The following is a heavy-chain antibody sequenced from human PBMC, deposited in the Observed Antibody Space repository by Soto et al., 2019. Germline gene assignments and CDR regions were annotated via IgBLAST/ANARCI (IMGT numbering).Heavy chain of an antibody. CDR3: ASTVTTTAYNWFDP. Sequence: GGALRLSCAASGLTFSDYYMSWIRQARGKGLEWVSYISSSGSTIYYADSVKGRSTISRDNAKNSLYLQMNSLRAEDTAVYYCASTVTTTAYNWFDPWGQGTLVTVSS. D-gene: IGHD4-4*01. V-gene: IGHV3-11*01. CDR2: ISSSGSTI. CDR1: GLTFSDYY. J-gene: IGHJ5*02.